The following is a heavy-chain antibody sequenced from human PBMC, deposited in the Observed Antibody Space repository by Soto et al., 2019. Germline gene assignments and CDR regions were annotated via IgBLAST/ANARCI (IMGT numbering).Heavy chain of an antibody. J-gene: IGHJ4*02. CDR3: AKDLSVVFDY. V-gene: IGHV3-23*01. CDR1: GFNFSQYS. D-gene: IGHD2-15*01. CDR2: ITDSGSGT. Sequence: GGSLRLSCAASGFNFSQYSMSWVRQAPGKGLEWVSAITDSGSGTHYADSVKGRFTISRDNSKNTLYLQLNSLRDEDTAVYYCAKDLSVVFDYWGQGTLVTVSS.